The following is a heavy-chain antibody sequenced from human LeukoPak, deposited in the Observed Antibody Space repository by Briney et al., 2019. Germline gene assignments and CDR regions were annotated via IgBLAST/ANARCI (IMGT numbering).Heavy chain of an antibody. V-gene: IGHV4-59*01. CDR2: IYYSGST. CDR3: ATPPRYDSSGYSDY. CDR1: GGSISSYY. Sequence: PSETLSLTCTVSGGSISSYYWSWIRQPPGKGLEWIGYIYYSGSTNYNPSLKSRVTISVDTSKNQFSLKLSSVTAADTAVYYCATPPRYDSSGYSDYWGQGTLVTVSS. J-gene: IGHJ4*02. D-gene: IGHD3-22*01.